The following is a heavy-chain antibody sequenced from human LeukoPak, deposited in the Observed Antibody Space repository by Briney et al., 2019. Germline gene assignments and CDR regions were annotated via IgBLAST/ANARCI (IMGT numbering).Heavy chain of an antibody. CDR1: GFTLSSYW. CDR3: ARSGWPYYFDY. CDR2: IHSDGSST. V-gene: IGHV3-74*01. Sequence: GGSLRLSCAASGFTLSSYWMHWVRQAPGKGLVWVSRIHSDGSSTSYADSVRGRFTISRDDAKSTLYLQMNSLRAEDTAVYYCARSGWPYYFDYWGQGTLVTVSS. J-gene: IGHJ4*02. D-gene: IGHD3-22*01.